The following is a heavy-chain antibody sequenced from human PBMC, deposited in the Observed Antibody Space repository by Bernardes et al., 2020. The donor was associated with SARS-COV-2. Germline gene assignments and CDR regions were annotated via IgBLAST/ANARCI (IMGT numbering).Heavy chain of an antibody. CDR2: ISDDGATT. D-gene: IGHD6-19*01. V-gene: IGHV3-74*01. CDR1: GFILSNYW. J-gene: IGHJ4*02. Sequence: GGSLRLSCAASGFILSNYWLHWVRQVPGKGLVWVSRISDDGATTTYADSVKGRFTISRDKAKNTMSLQMNSPRAEDTAVYYCARIDEVTGRDYWGQGTLVTVSS. CDR3: ARIDEVTGRDY.